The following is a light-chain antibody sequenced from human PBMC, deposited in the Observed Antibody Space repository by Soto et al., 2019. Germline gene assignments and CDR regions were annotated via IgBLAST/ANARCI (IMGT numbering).Light chain of an antibody. V-gene: IGLV2-14*01. CDR2: DVS. Sequence: QSVLTQPASVSGSPGQSITISCTGTSSDVGAYDYVSWYQQYPGKAPKLLIYDVSNRPSGVSNRFSGSKSGNTASLTISGLQAEDEADYYCSSSANSALEWVFGGGTKLTVL. J-gene: IGLJ3*02. CDR3: SSSANSALEWV. CDR1: SSDVGAYDY.